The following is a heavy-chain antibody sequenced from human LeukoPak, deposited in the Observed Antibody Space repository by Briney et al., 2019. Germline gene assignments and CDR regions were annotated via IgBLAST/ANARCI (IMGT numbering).Heavy chain of an antibody. D-gene: IGHD3-22*01. Sequence: GASVKVSCKASGYTFTSYDINWVRQATGQGLEWMGWMNPNSGNTGYAQKFQGRVTMTRNTSITTAYMELSSLRSEDTAVYYCASGLFYDSSGYYSGGVYYFDYWGQGTLVTVSS. J-gene: IGHJ4*02. CDR2: MNPNSGNT. CDR1: GYTFTSYD. V-gene: IGHV1-8*01. CDR3: ASGLFYDSSGYYSGGVYYFDY.